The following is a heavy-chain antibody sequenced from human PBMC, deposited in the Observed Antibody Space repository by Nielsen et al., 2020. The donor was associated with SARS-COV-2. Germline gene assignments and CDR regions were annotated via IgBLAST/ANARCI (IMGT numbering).Heavy chain of an antibody. Sequence: GSLRLSCTVSGGSISSYYWSWIRQPPGKGLEWIGYIYYSGSTNYNPSLKSRVTMSVDTSKNQFSLKLSSVTAADTAVYYCARTITIFGVVIRGSMDVWGQGTTVTVSS. D-gene: IGHD3-3*01. CDR3: ARTITIFGVVIRGSMDV. CDR1: GGSISSYY. J-gene: IGHJ6*02. V-gene: IGHV4-59*08. CDR2: IYYSGST.